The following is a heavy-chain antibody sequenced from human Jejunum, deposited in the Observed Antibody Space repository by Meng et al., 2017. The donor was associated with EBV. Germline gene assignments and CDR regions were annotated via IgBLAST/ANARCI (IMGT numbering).Heavy chain of an antibody. Sequence: QVQLQQWGAGLLKPSXXLSLTCAVSGGSFGGYFWTWIRQAPGKGLEWIGEINQVGSTNYNPSLKSRVTISVDTSNIQFSLKVTSVTAADTAVYYCARSGAIIGVQGAPDYWGQGTLVTVSS. CDR1: GGSFGGYF. CDR3: ARSGAIIGVQGAPDY. V-gene: IGHV4-34*01. CDR2: INQVGST. J-gene: IGHJ4*02. D-gene: IGHD3-3*01.